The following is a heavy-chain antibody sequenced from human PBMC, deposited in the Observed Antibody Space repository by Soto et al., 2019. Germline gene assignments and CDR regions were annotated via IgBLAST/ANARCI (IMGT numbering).Heavy chain of an antibody. V-gene: IGHV3-23*01. J-gene: IGHJ4*02. CDR3: AKGSYCTNGICYNY. Sequence: GGSLRLSCAASGFTFSTYAMSWVRQAPGKGLEWVSAISGSGGSTYYADSVKGRFTISRDNSKNTLYLQMNSLRAEDTAVYYCAKGSYCTNGICYNYWGQGTLVTSPQ. D-gene: IGHD2-8*01. CDR1: GFTFSTYA. CDR2: ISGSGGST.